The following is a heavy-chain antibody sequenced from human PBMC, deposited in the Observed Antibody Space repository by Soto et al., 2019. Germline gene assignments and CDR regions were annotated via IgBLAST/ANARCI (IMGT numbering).Heavy chain of an antibody. Sequence: EVQLVESGGGLVQPGGSLRLSCGASGLTFSRYWTHWVRQAPGKGLVWVSRLSSDGDKTTYADSVKGRFTISRDNAKNTVNLQMNSLRAEDTAVYYCAIQRNYDNSWFDPRGQGTLVTVSS. CDR1: GLTFSRYW. CDR3: AIQRNYDNSWFDP. J-gene: IGHJ5*02. D-gene: IGHD3-3*01. CDR2: LSSDGDKT. V-gene: IGHV3-74*01.